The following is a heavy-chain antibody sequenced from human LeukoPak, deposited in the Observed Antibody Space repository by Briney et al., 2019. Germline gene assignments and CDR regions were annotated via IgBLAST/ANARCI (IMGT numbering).Heavy chain of an antibody. CDR2: IYPGDSDT. CDR1: GYSFTSYW. CDR3: ARQELDSPRGYSYGFYY. Sequence: GESLKISCKGSGYSFTSYWIGWVREMPGKGLEWMGIIYPGDSDTRYSPSFQGQVTISADKSIGTAYLQWSSLKASDTAMYYCARQELDSPRGYSYGFYYWGQGTLVTVSS. D-gene: IGHD5-18*01. V-gene: IGHV5-51*01. J-gene: IGHJ4*02.